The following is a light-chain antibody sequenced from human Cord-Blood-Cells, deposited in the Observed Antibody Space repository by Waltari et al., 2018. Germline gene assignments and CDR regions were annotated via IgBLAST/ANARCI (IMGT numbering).Light chain of an antibody. CDR3: SSYTSSSTWV. CDR1: SSELGGYNY. Sequence: QSALTQPASVSGSPGQSMTISCTGTSSELGGYNYAPWYQQHPGKAPKLMIYDVSKRPSGVSNRFSGSKSGNTASLTISGLQAEDEADYYCSSYTSSSTWVFGGGTKLTVL. CDR2: DVS. V-gene: IGLV2-14*01. J-gene: IGLJ3*02.